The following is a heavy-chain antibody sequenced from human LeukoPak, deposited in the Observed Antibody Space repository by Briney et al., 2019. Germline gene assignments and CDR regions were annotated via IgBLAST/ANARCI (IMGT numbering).Heavy chain of an antibody. CDR2: IIPIFGTA. V-gene: IGHV1-69*05. J-gene: IGHJ4*02. CDR3: ARDQYDSSGYYYY. D-gene: IGHD3-22*01. Sequence: SVKVSCKASGGTFSSYAISWVRQAPGQGLEWMGWIIPIFGTANYAQKFQGGVTVTTDESTSTAYMELSSLRSEDTSVYYCARDQYDSSGYYYYWGQGTLVTVSS. CDR1: GGTFSSYA.